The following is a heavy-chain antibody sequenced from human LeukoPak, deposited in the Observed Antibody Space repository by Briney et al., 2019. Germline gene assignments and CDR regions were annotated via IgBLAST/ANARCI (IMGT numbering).Heavy chain of an antibody. CDR2: IYYSGST. D-gene: IGHD3-9*01. Sequence: PSETLSLTCTVSGGSISSSSYYWGWIRQPPGKGLEWIGSIYYSGSTYYNPSLKSRVTISVDTSKNQFSLKLSSVTAADTAVYYCARVWTYYDILTGYRPQNWFDPWGQGTLVTVSS. CDR1: GGSISSSSYY. V-gene: IGHV4-39*07. J-gene: IGHJ5*02. CDR3: ARVWTYYDILTGYRPQNWFDP.